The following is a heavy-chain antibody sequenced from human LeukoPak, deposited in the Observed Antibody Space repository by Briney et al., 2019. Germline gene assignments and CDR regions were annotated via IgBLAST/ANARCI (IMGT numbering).Heavy chain of an antibody. V-gene: IGHV4-59*01. J-gene: IGHJ4*02. D-gene: IGHD3-9*01. CDR3: ARDRMDILTGYYRGFDY. Sequence: PSETLSLTCTVSGGSISSYYWSWIRQPPGKGLEWIGYIYYSGSTNYNPSLKSRVTISVDTSKNQFSLKLSSVTAADTAVYYCARDRMDILTGYYRGFDYWGQGTLVTVSS. CDR2: IYYSGST. CDR1: GGSISSYY.